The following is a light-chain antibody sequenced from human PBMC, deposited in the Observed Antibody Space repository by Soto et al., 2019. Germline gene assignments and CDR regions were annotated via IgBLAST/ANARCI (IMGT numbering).Light chain of an antibody. CDR2: DAS. CDR1: QSVTNY. CDR3: QERRNWPRT. J-gene: IGKJ2*01. Sequence: EIVLAQSPATLSLSPGERATLSSRASQSVTNYLAWFQQKPGQAPRLLIYDASNRATDIPPRFSGSGSGTEFTLTISSLDPEDVAVYYCQERRNWPRTFGQGTKLEI. V-gene: IGKV3-11*01.